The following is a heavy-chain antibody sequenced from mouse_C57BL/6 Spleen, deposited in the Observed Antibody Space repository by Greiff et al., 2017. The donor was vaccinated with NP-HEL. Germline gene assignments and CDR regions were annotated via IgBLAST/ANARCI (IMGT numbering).Heavy chain of an antibody. J-gene: IGHJ2*01. CDR3: ARNWGFDY. Sequence: EVKLQESGGGLVKPGGSLKLSCAASGFTFSDYGMHWVRQAPEKGLEWVAYISSGSSTIYYADTVKGRFTISRDNAKNTLFLQMTRLRSEDTAMYYCARNWGFDYWGQGTTLTVSS. V-gene: IGHV5-17*01. D-gene: IGHD4-1*01. CDR1: GFTFSDYG. CDR2: ISSGSSTI.